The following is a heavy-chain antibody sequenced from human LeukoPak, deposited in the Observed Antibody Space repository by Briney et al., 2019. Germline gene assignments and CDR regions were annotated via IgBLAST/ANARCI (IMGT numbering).Heavy chain of an antibody. D-gene: IGHD2-15*01. CDR3: ARDNVVSVPWFDP. J-gene: IGHJ5*02. Sequence: GGSLRLSCAASEFTFSIYSMNWVRQAPGKGLEWVSSISSNGTYIYYADSVKGRFTISRDNAKNSLYLQMNSLRAEDTAVYYCARDNVVSVPWFDPWGQGTLVTVSS. CDR1: EFTFSIYS. V-gene: IGHV3-21*01. CDR2: ISSNGTYI.